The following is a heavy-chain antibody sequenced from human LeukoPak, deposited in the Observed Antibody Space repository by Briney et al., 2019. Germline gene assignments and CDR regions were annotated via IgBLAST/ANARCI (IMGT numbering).Heavy chain of an antibody. Sequence: SETLSLTCAVYGGSFSAYYWTWIRQSPGKGLEWIGEINHSGSTNSNPSLKSRVTISVDPSKNQFSLKLTSVTAADTAVYFCARTPNYYDSSGRKFAYDIWGQGTKVIVPS. CDR2: INHSGST. J-gene: IGHJ3*02. CDR3: ARTPNYYDSSGRKFAYDI. CDR1: GGSFSAYY. D-gene: IGHD3-22*01. V-gene: IGHV4-34*01.